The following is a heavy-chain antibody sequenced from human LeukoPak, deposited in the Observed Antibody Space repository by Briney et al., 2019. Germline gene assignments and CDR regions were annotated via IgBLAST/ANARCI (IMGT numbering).Heavy chain of an antibody. D-gene: IGHD3-3*01. V-gene: IGHV4-34*01. CDR3: ARESSRITKNCWFDP. CDR2: VNHSGST. Sequence: SETLSLTCAVYGGSFSGYYWSWIRQPPEKGLEWIGEVNHSGSTNYNPSLKSRVTISVDTSKNQFSLKLSSVTAADTAVYFGARESSRITKNCWFDPWGQGTLVTVSS. J-gene: IGHJ5*02. CDR1: GGSFSGYY.